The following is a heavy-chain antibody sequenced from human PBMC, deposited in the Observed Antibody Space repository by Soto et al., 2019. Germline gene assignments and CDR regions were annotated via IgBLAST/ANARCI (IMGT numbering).Heavy chain of an antibody. CDR3: ARWVYAFDY. J-gene: IGHJ4*02. Sequence: QVQLVEAGGGVVQPGRSLRLSWAASGFTFSTYALNWVRQAPGKGLEWVAAISYDASNKYYAGSVKGRFTISRDNYKNTLYLQMNSLRTEDTAMYYCARWVYAFDYWGQGTLVTVSS. V-gene: IGHV3-30-3*01. CDR1: GFTFSTYA. D-gene: IGHD6-13*01. CDR2: ISYDASNK.